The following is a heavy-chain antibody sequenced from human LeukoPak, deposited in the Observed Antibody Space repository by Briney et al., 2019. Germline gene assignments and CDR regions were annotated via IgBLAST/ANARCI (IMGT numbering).Heavy chain of an antibody. CDR3: ARDRRVTVTSNWFDP. Sequence: GGSLRLSCAASGFTFSSYWMHWVRQAPGKGLVWVSRINSDGSSTSYADSVKGRFTISRDNAKNTLYLQMNSLRAEDTAVYYCARDRRVTVTSNWFDPWGQGTLVTVSS. CDR1: GFTFSSYW. J-gene: IGHJ5*02. CDR2: INSDGSST. V-gene: IGHV3-74*01. D-gene: IGHD4-17*01.